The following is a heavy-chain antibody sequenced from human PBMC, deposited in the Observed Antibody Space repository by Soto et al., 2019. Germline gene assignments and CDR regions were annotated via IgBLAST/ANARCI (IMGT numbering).Heavy chain of an antibody. CDR3: ARDGGYSSSWYGTNFDY. V-gene: IGHV1-3*01. J-gene: IGHJ4*02. D-gene: IGHD6-13*01. CDR1: GYTFTSYA. Sequence: ASVKVSCKASGYTFTSYAMHWVRQAPGQRLEWMGWINAGNGNTKYSQKFQGRVTITRDTSASTAYMELSSLRSEDTAVYYCARDGGYSSSWYGTNFDYWGQGTLVTVSS. CDR2: INAGNGNT.